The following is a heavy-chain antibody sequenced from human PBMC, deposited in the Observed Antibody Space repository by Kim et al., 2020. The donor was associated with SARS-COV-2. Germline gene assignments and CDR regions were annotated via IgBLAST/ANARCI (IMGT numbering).Heavy chain of an antibody. Sequence: GGSLRLSCAASGFTFSSYSMNWVRQAPGKGLEWVSSISSSSSYIYYADSEKGRFTISRDNAKNSLCLQMHSLRAEDTAVYYCARFGDLAGYYDYGMDGWGQGNPVSVSS. D-gene: IGHD4-17*01. CDR1: GFTFSSYS. V-gene: IGHV3-21*01. J-gene: IGHJ6*02. CDR3: ARFGDLAGYYDYGMDG. CDR2: ISSSSSYI.